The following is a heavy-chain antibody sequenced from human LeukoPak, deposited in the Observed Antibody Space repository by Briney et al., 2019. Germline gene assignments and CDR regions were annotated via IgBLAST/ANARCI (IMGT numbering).Heavy chain of an antibody. CDR1: GFTFDDYA. J-gene: IGHJ4*02. Sequence: GRSLRLSCAASGFTFDDYAMHWVRQAPGKGLEWVSAISGSGGSTYYADSVKGRFTISRDNSKNTLYLQMNSLRAEDTAVYYCAKVGGSSSYDYWGQGTLVTVSS. D-gene: IGHD6-6*01. V-gene: IGHV3-23*01. CDR2: ISGSGGST. CDR3: AKVGGSSSYDY.